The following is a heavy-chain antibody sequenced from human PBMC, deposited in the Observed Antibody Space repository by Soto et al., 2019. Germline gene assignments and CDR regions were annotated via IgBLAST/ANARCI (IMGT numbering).Heavy chain of an antibody. CDR2: ISYDGSNK. D-gene: IGHD3-9*01. CDR3: ARFDWLLLDAFDI. V-gene: IGHV3-30-3*01. CDR1: GFTFSSYA. J-gene: IGHJ3*02. Sequence: QVRLVESGGGVVQPGRSLRLSCAASGFTFSSYAMHWVRQAPGKGLEWVAVISYDGSNKYYADSVKGRFTISRDNSKNTLYLQMNSLRAEDTAVYYCARFDWLLLDAFDIWGQGTMVTVSS.